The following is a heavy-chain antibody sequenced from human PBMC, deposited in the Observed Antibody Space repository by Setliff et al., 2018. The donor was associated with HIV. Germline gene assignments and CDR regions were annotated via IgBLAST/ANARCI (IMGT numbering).Heavy chain of an antibody. CDR3: VRCVSHGSQPSYFDY. D-gene: IGHD3-10*01. CDR1: GYSICSGYY. Sequence: SETLSLTCTVSGYSICSGYYWGWIRLPPGKGLEWIGDIYHSGFTIYNPSLKSRVTLSLDTSKNQFSLKLSSVTAADTAVYFCVRCVSHGSQPSYFDYWGQGTLGTVSS. J-gene: IGHJ4*02. V-gene: IGHV4-38-2*02. CDR2: IYHSGFT.